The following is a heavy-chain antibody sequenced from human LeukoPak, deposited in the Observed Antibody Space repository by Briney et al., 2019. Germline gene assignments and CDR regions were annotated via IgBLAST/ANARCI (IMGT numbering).Heavy chain of an antibody. CDR1: GFTFSSYA. D-gene: IGHD1-26*01. CDR3: AKDRDSGSNRGAVFDY. J-gene: IGHJ4*02. CDR2: ISSNGGST. V-gene: IGHV3-64*01. Sequence: GGSLRLSCAASGFTFSSYAMHWVRQAPGKGLEYVSAISSNGGSTYYANSVKGRFTISRDNSKNTLYLQMGSLRAEDMAVYYCAKDRDSGSNRGAVFDYWGQGTLVTVSS.